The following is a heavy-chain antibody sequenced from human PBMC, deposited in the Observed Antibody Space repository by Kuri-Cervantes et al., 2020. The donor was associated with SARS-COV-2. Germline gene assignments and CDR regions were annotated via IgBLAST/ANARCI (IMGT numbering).Heavy chain of an antibody. CDR2: IYYSGST. V-gene: IGHV4-59*01. CDR3: ARLGRYCSSTSCYPNRFDP. CDR1: GGSISSYY. J-gene: IGHJ5*02. D-gene: IGHD2-2*01. Sequence: SETLSLTCTVSGGSISSYYWSWIRQPPGKGLEWIGYIYYSGSTNYNPSLKSRVTISVDTSKNQFSLKLSSVTAADTAVYYCARLGRYCSSTSCYPNRFDPWGQGTLVTVSS.